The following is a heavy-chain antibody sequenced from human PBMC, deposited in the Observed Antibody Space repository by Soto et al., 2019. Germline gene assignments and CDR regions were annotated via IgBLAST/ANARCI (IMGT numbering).Heavy chain of an antibody. CDR3: ARDLYGDSRAVAFDI. D-gene: IGHD4-17*01. V-gene: IGHV3-21*01. J-gene: IGHJ3*02. CDR2: ISSSSSYI. CDR1: GFTFSSYS. Sequence: EVQLVESGGGLVKPGGSLRLSCAASGFTFSSYSMNWVRQAPGKGLEWVSSISSSSSYIYYADSVKGRFTISRDNAKNSLYLQMHSLRAEDTAVYYCARDLYGDSRAVAFDIWGQGTMVTVSS.